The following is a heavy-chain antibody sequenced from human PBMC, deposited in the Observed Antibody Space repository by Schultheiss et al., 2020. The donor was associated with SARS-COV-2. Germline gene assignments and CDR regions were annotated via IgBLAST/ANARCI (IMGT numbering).Heavy chain of an antibody. CDR1: GYSFTSYW. CDR3: ARAARKLREYYYYYYGMDV. Sequence: GGSLRLSCKGSGYSFTSYWIGWVRQMPGKGLEWMGIIYPGDSDTRYSPSFQGQVTISADKSISTAYLQWSSLKASDTAMYYCARAARKLREYYYYYYGMDVWGRGTTVTVSS. D-gene: IGHD6-6*01. CDR2: IYPGDSDT. V-gene: IGHV5-51*01. J-gene: IGHJ6*02.